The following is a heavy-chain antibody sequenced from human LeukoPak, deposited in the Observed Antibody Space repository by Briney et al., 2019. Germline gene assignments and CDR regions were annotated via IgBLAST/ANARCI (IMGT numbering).Heavy chain of an antibody. Sequence: GGSLRLSCAASGFTFSSYAMSWVRQAPGKGLEWVSAISGSGGSTYYADSVKGRFTISRDNSKNTLYLQMNSLRAEDTAVYYCARAKQWLVLQFDYWGQGTLVTVSS. J-gene: IGHJ4*02. V-gene: IGHV3-23*01. CDR3: ARAKQWLVLQFDY. D-gene: IGHD6-19*01. CDR1: GFTFSSYA. CDR2: ISGSGGST.